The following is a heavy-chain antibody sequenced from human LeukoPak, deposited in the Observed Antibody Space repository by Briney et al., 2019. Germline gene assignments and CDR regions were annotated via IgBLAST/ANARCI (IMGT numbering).Heavy chain of an antibody. CDR2: VSYDGKYE. Sequence: GGSLRLSCAASGFMFTNFAFHWVRQAPGKGPEWGATVSYDGKYEFYSDSAKGRFSISRNDSDSTVHLQMHSLRPEDSAVYYCAKVRGPLYYYAVDAWGQGTKVTVSS. V-gene: IGHV3-30*18. CDR3: AKVRGPLYYYAVDA. D-gene: IGHD1-14*01. CDR1: GFMFTNFA. J-gene: IGHJ6*02.